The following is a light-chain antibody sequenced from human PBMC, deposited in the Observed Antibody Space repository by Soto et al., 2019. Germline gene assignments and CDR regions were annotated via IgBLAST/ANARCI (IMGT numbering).Light chain of an antibody. CDR1: QSVSSN. Sequence: EIVMTQSPATLSVSPGERATGSCRASQSVSSNLAWDQQKPGQAPRLLIYGAYTRATGIPARFSGSGSGTEFTISVGRLQSEDFAVYCCQQYNNWPRTFGQGTKMEIK. V-gene: IGKV3-15*01. J-gene: IGKJ2*01. CDR3: QQYNNWPRT. CDR2: GAY.